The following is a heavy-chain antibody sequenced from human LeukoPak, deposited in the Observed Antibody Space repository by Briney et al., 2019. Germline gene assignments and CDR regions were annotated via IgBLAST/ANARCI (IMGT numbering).Heavy chain of an antibody. CDR2: INTNTGNP. D-gene: IGHD6-13*01. CDR1: GGTFSSYA. CDR3: ARDGGILLGDSSSPAFDY. V-gene: IGHV7-4-1*02. Sequence: ASVKVSCKASGGTFSSYAISWVRQAPGQGLEWMGWINTNTGNPTYAQGFTGRFVFSLDTSVSTAYLQISSLKAEDTAVYYCARDGGILLGDSSSPAFDYWGQGTLVTVSS. J-gene: IGHJ4*02.